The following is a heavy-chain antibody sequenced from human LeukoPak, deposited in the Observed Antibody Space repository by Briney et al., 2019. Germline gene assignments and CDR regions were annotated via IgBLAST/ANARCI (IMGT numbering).Heavy chain of an antibody. D-gene: IGHD2-21*02. Sequence: GGSLRLSCAASDFTFSSYGMHWVRQAPGKGLEWVAVISYDGSNKYYADSVKGRFTISRDNSKNTLYLQMNSLRAEDTAVYYCARDRPLVVTAIYDYWGQGTLVTVSS. J-gene: IGHJ4*02. V-gene: IGHV3-30*19. CDR2: ISYDGSNK. CDR3: ARDRPLVVTAIYDY. CDR1: DFTFSSYG.